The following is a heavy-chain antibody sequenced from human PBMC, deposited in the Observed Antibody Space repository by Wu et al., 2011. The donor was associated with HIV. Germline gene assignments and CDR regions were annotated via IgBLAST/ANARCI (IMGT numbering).Heavy chain of an antibody. D-gene: IGHD3-22*01. J-gene: IGHJ2*01. V-gene: IGHV1-2*02. CDR3: ARGHVITMIVGPGYWYFDL. CDR1: GYTFTGYY. Sequence: KVSCRASGYTFTGYYMHWVRQAPGQGLEWMGWINPNSGGTNYAQKFQGRVTMTTDTSISAAYMELSRLRSDDTAVYYCARGHVITMIVGPGYWYFDLWGRGTLVTVSS. CDR2: INPNSGGT.